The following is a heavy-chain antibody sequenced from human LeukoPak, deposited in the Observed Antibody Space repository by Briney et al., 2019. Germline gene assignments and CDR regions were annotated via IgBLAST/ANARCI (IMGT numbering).Heavy chain of an antibody. J-gene: IGHJ3*02. D-gene: IGHD6-6*01. CDR1: GFTFSSYE. Sequence: GGSLRLSCAASGFTFSSYEMNWVRQAPGKGLEWVSYISSSGSTIYYADSVKGRFTISRDNAKNSLYLQMNSLRAEDTAVYYCARGPHEYSSSSYAFDIWGQGTMVTVSS. CDR3: ARGPHEYSSSSYAFDI. V-gene: IGHV3-48*03. CDR2: ISSSGSTI.